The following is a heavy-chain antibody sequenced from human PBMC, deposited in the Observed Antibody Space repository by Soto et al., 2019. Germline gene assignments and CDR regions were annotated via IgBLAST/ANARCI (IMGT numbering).Heavy chain of an antibody. V-gene: IGHV4-31*03. CDR2: IYYSGST. Sequence: TLSLTCTVSGGSISSGGYYWSWIRQHPGKGLEWIGYIYYSGSTYYNPSLKSRVTISVDTSKNQFSLKLSSVTAADTAVYYCAREDDETGAFDYWGQGTLVTVSS. CDR1: GGSISSGGYY. CDR3: AREDDETGAFDY. J-gene: IGHJ4*02. D-gene: IGHD2-8*02.